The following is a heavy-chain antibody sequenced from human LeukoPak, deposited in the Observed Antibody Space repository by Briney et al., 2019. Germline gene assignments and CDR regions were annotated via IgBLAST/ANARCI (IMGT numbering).Heavy chain of an antibody. V-gene: IGHV4-59*12. CDR3: ARDQTYSGSGIYTYFDY. J-gene: IGHJ4*02. CDR1: GGSISSNY. D-gene: IGHD3-10*01. Sequence: PSETLSLTCTVSGGSISSNYWSWIRQPPGKGLEWIGYIYYSGSTNYNPSLKSRVTISVDTSKNQFSLKLSSVTAADTAVYYCARDQTYSGSGIYTYFDYWGQGILVTVSS. CDR2: IYYSGST.